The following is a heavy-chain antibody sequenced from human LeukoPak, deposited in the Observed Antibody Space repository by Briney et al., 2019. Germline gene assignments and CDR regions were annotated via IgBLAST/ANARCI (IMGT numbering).Heavy chain of an antibody. CDR1: GYTFTSYG. CDR2: ISAYNGNT. CDR3: ARDLGYYYDSSGYYYDDY. V-gene: IGHV1-18*01. Sequence: VSVKVSCRASGYTFTSYGISWVRQAPGQGLEWMGWISAYNGNTNYAQKLQGRVTMTTDTSTSTAYMELRSLRSDDTAVYYCARDLGYYYDSSGYYYDDYWGQGTLVTVSS. D-gene: IGHD3-22*01. J-gene: IGHJ4*02.